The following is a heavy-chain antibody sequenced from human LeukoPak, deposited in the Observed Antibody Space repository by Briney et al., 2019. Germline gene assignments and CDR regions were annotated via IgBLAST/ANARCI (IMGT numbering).Heavy chain of an antibody. CDR3: ARGLNRKYYYDSSGSNGFDP. V-gene: IGHV4-59*12. Sequence: PSETLSLTCTVSGGSISSYYWSWIRQPPGKGLEWIGYIYCSGSTNYNPSLKSRVTISVDTSKNQFSLKLSSVTAADTAVYYCARGLNRKYYYDSSGSNGFDPWGQGTLVTVSS. D-gene: IGHD3-22*01. CDR1: GGSISSYY. J-gene: IGHJ5*02. CDR2: IYCSGST.